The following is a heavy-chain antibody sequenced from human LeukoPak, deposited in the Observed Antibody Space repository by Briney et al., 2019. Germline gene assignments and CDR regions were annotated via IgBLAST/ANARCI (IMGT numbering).Heavy chain of an antibody. Sequence: ASVKVSCKASGYTFTSYDINWVRQATGQGLEWMGWMNPNSDNTGYAQKFQGRVTMTRNTSISTAYMELSSLRAEDTAVYYCARDGRALEWELGDYFDYWGQGTLVTVSS. J-gene: IGHJ4*02. CDR1: GYTFTSYD. D-gene: IGHD1-26*01. CDR2: MNPNSDNT. CDR3: ARDGRALEWELGDYFDY. V-gene: IGHV1-8*01.